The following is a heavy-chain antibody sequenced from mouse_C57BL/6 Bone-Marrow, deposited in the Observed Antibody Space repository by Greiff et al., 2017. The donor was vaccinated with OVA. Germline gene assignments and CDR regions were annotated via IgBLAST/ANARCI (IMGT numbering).Heavy chain of an antibody. CDR3: ARGVYYDYGGGFAY. CDR1: GYSFTDYN. CDR2: INPNYGTT. V-gene: IGHV1-39*01. Sequence: VQLQQSGPELVKPGASVKISCKASGYSFTDYNMNWVKQSNGKSLEWIGVINPNYGTTSYNQKFKGKATLTVDQSSSTAYMQLNSLTSEDAAVSYCARGVYYDYGGGFAYWGQGTLVTVSA. D-gene: IGHD2-4*01. J-gene: IGHJ3*01.